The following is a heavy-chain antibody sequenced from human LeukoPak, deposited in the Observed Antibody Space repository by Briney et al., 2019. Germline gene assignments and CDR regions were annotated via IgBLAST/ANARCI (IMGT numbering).Heavy chain of an antibody. CDR3: AKDYPRRWLQFEFDY. D-gene: IGHD5-24*01. V-gene: IGHV3-30*18. Sequence: PGGSLRLSCVASGFTFSSYGMHWVRQAPGKGLEWVAVISYDGSNEYYADSVKGRFTISRDNSKNTLYLQMNSLRAEDTAVYYCAKDYPRRWLQFEFDYWGQGTLVTVSS. J-gene: IGHJ4*02. CDR1: GFTFSSYG. CDR2: ISYDGSNE.